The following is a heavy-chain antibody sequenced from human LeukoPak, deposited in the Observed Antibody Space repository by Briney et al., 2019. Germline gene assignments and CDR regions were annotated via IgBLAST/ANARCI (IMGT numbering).Heavy chain of an antibody. CDR2: ISGSGGST. Sequence: GGSLRLSCAASGFTFSSYAMSWVRQAPGKGLEWVSAISGSGGSTYYADSVKGRFTISRDNSKNTLYLQMNSLRAEDTAVYYCARRIQLWSDLDYWGQGTLVTVSS. CDR3: ARRIQLWSDLDY. J-gene: IGHJ4*02. V-gene: IGHV3-23*01. D-gene: IGHD5-18*01. CDR1: GFTFSSYA.